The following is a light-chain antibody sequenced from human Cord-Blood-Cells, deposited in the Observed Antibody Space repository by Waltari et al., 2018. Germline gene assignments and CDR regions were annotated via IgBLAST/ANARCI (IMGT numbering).Light chain of an antibody. V-gene: IGLV2-23*01. Sequence: QSALTQPASVSGSPGQSITIPCTGTSSHVGGYTLVSWYQQHPGKAPKLMSYEGSKRPSGVSNRFPGSKSGNTASLTISGLQAEDEADYYCCSYAGSSTWVFGGGTKLTVL. CDR1: SSHVGGYTL. J-gene: IGLJ3*02. CDR2: EGS. CDR3: CSYAGSSTWV.